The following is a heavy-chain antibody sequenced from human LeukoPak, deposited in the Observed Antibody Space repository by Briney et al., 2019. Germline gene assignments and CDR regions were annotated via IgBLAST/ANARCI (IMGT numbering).Heavy chain of an antibody. CDR2: ISAYNDNT. D-gene: IGHD4-11*01. V-gene: IGHV1-18*01. CDR3: ARVPTTARGYLDYYYYGMDV. J-gene: IGHJ6*02. Sequence: ASVKVSCKASGYTFTSYGISWVRQAPGQGLEWMGWISAYNDNTNYAQKLQGRVTMTTDTSTSTAYMELRSLRSDDTAVYYCARVPTTARGYLDYYYYGMDVWGQGTTVTVSS. CDR1: GYTFTSYG.